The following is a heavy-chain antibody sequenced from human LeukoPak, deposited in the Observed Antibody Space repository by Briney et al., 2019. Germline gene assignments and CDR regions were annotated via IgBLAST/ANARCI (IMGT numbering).Heavy chain of an antibody. CDR1: GYTFTGYY. CDR3: ARDSGDFYYYYYMDV. J-gene: IGHJ6*03. CDR2: INPNSGGT. V-gene: IGHV1-2*02. Sequence: ASVKVSCKASGYTFTGYYMHWVRQAPGQGLEWMGWINPNSGGTNYAQKFQGRLTLTRDTSISTAYMELSRLRSDDTAVYYCARDSGDFYYYYYMDVWGKGTTVTVSS. D-gene: IGHD2-21*02.